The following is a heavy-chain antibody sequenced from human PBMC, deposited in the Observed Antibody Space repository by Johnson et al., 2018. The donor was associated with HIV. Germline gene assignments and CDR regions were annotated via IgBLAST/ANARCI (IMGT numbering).Heavy chain of an antibody. Sequence: VQLVESGGGVVQPGRSLRLSCAASEFTFHDYGMSWVRHAPGKGLEWVSGLYWNGGSPGYADSVKGRFTISRDNAKNSLYLQMTSLRAEDTALYYGARERPGSGYDWGDAFDIWGQGTMVTVSS. CDR3: ARERPGSGYDWGDAFDI. D-gene: IGHD5-12*01. J-gene: IGHJ3*02. CDR2: LYWNGGSP. V-gene: IGHV3-20*04. CDR1: EFTFHDYG.